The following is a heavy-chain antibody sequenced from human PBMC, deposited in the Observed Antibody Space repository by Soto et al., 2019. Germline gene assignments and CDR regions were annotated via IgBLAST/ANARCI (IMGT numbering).Heavy chain of an antibody. J-gene: IGHJ6*02. D-gene: IGHD3-9*01. CDR2: ISAYNGNT. CDR3: ARDPSPSLLRYFDWLSLGYYYSGMDV. Sequence: WVQHEKGQGLEWMGWISAYNGNTNYAQKLQGRVTMTTDTSTSTAYMELRSLRSDDTAVYYCARDPSPSLLRYFDWLSLGYYYSGMDVWGQRTTVP. V-gene: IGHV1-18*01.